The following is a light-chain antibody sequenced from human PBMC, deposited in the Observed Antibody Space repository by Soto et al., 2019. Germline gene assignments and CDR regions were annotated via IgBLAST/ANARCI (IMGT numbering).Light chain of an antibody. CDR2: GAS. Sequence: EIVMTQSPATLSVSPGERATLSCRASQSVSSNLAWFQQKPGQAPRLLIYGASTRATGIPARFSVSGSGTEFTLTISSLQSEDFAVYFCQQYNNWPPYTFGQGTNLEIK. V-gene: IGKV3-15*01. CDR1: QSVSSN. CDR3: QQYNNWPPYT. J-gene: IGKJ2*01.